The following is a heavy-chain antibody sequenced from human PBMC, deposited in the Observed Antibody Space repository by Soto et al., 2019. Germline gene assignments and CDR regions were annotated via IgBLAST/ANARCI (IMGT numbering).Heavy chain of an antibody. D-gene: IGHD4-17*01. J-gene: IGHJ1*01. Sequence: QVQLVQSGAEVKKPGASVKVSCKASGYPFTSYDISWVRQAPGQGLEWMGWISAYNGNTNYAQKLQGRVTMTTDTSTSTAYMELTSLRSDDTAVYYCATTNYYGDYMPEYFQHWGQGTLVTVSS. CDR3: ATTNYYGDYMPEYFQH. V-gene: IGHV1-18*01. CDR1: GYPFTSYD. CDR2: ISAYNGNT.